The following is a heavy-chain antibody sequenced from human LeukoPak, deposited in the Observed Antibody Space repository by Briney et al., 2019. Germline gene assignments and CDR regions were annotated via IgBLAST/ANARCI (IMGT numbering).Heavy chain of an antibody. D-gene: IGHD5-18*01. CDR3: AKDCRNTAMVYNPFDY. CDR1: GFTFSSYA. CDR2: ISYGGSNK. V-gene: IGHV3-30-3*01. J-gene: IGHJ4*02. Sequence: GGSLRLSCAASGFTFSSYAMHWVRQAPGKGLEWVAVISYGGSNKYYADSVKGRFTISRDNSKNTLYLQMNSLRAEDTAVYYCAKDCRNTAMVYNPFDYWGQGTLVTVSS.